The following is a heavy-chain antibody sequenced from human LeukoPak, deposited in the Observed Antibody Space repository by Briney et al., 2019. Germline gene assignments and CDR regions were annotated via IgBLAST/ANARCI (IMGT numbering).Heavy chain of an antibody. J-gene: IGHJ4*02. V-gene: IGHV1-46*01. CDR2: INPSGGST. CDR3: ARDPSPNYDFWSGPQAYYFDY. Sequence: GASVKVFCKASGYTFTSYYMHWVRQAPGQGLEWMGIINPSGGSTSYAQKFQGRVTMTRDTSTSTAYMELRSLRSDDTAVYYCARDPSPNYDFWSGPQAYYFDYWGQGTLVTVSS. D-gene: IGHD3-3*01. CDR1: GYTFTSYY.